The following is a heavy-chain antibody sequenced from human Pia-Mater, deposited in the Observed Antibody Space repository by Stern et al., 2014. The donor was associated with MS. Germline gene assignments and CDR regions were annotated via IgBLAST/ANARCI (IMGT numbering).Heavy chain of an antibody. V-gene: IGHV1-18*04. D-gene: IGHD6-13*01. CDR1: GYTFTSYG. CDR2: ISTYNGDT. J-gene: IGHJ4*02. Sequence: VQLVQSGAEVKRPGTSVTVSCQASGYTFTSYGLNCVRQAPGQGLEWMGGISTYNGDTNYAQSFQGRVTFSTDTSTSKAYMELRNLRSDDTALYYCARDLGPRWQQFHCFDYWGQGTLVSVSS. CDR3: ARDLGPRWQQFHCFDY.